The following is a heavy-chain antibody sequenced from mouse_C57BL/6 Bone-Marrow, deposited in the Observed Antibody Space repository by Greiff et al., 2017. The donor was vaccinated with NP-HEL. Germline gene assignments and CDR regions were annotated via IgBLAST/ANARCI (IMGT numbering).Heavy chain of an antibody. D-gene: IGHD2-10*01. Sequence: QVQLQQPGAELVKPGASVKLSCKASGYTFTSYWMHWVKQRPGQGLEWIGMIHPNSGSTNYNEKCKSKATLTVDKSSSTAYMQRSSLTAEDAAVYYSAREEASYPFADWGQGPLVTVSA. J-gene: IGHJ3*01. CDR1: GYTFTSYW. CDR3: AREEASYPFAD. V-gene: IGHV1-64*01. CDR2: IHPNSGST.